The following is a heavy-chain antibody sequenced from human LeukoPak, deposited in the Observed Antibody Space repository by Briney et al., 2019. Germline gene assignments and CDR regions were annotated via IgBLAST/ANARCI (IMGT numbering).Heavy chain of an antibody. CDR1: GYTFTSYG. V-gene: IGHV1-18*01. CDR3: ARGGSSGWYYYYYMDV. D-gene: IGHD6-19*01. Sequence: WASVKVSCKASGYTFTSYGISWVRQALGQGLEWMGWISAYNGNTNYAQKLQGRVTMTTDTSTSTAYMELRSLRSDDTAVYYCARGGSSGWYYYYYMDVWGKGTTVTVSS. CDR2: ISAYNGNT. J-gene: IGHJ6*03.